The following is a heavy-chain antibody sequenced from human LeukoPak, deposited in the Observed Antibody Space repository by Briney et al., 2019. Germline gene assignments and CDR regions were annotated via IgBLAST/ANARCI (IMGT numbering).Heavy chain of an antibody. D-gene: IGHD3-22*01. CDR2: IYSGGST. Sequence: GGSLRLSCVVSGVSVSSNYMSWVRQAPGKGLEWVSVIYSGGSTYYADSVKGRFTISRDNSKNTLYLQMNSLRAEDTAVYHCAREAGLYDSSGYYLDYWGQGTLVTVSS. V-gene: IGHV3-66*01. CDR3: AREAGLYDSSGYYLDY. J-gene: IGHJ4*02. CDR1: GVSVSSNY.